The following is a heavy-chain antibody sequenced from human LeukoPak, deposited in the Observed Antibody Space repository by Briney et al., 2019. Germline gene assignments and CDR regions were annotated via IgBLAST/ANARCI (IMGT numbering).Heavy chain of an antibody. J-gene: IGHJ3*02. CDR3: ARGGPPRDAFDI. CDR2: IYSGGNT. CDR1: GFTVSSNH. V-gene: IGHV3-53*01. Sequence: PGGSLRLSCAASGFTVSSNHMSWVRQAPGKGLEWVSVIYSGGNTYYADSVKGRLTISRDNSKNTLSLQMNSLRADDTAVYYCARGGPPRDAFDIWGQGTMVTVSS. D-gene: IGHD3-16*01.